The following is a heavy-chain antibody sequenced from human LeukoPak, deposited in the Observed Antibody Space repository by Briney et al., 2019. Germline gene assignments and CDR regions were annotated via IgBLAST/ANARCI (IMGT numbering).Heavy chain of an antibody. CDR2: INPSGGST. CDR3: ARDREGAVDY. J-gene: IGHJ4*02. V-gene: IGHV1-46*01. D-gene: IGHD1-26*01. Sequence: GASVKVSCKASGYTFTSYYMHWVRQAPGQGLEWMGIINPSGGSTSYAQKFQGRVTMTTDTSTSTVYMELRSLRSDDTAVYYCARDREGAVDYWGQGTQVAVSA. CDR1: GYTFTSYY.